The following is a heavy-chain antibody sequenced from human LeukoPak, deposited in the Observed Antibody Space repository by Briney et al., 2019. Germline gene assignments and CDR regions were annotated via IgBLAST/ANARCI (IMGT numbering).Heavy chain of an antibody. CDR2: IYYSGST. CDR3: ARDRIATDRGNFDL. CDR1: GGSISSYY. J-gene: IGHJ2*01. Sequence: NPSETLSLTCTVSGGSISSYYWSWIRQPPGKGLEWIGYIYYSGSTNYNPSLKSRVTISVDTSKNQFSLKLSSVTAADTAVYYCARDRIATDRGNFDLWGRGTLVTVSS. V-gene: IGHV4-59*01. D-gene: IGHD6-13*01.